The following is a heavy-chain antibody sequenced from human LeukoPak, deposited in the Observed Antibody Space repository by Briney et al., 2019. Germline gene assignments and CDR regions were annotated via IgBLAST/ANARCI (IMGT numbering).Heavy chain of an antibody. Sequence: PGGSLRLSCTASGFSFSGHWMHWARQLPGKGLVWVSRISPTGSTTSYADSVKGRFTVYRDNAKNTLYLQANNLRAEDTAVYYCARGPNSNRSGLDFWGQGTLLTVSS. CDR2: ISPTGSTT. J-gene: IGHJ4*02. D-gene: IGHD1-14*01. CDR1: GFSFSGHW. V-gene: IGHV3-74*01. CDR3: ARGPNSNRSGLDF.